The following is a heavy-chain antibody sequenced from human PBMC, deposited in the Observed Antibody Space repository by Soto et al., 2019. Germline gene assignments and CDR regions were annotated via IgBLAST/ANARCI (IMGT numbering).Heavy chain of an antibody. J-gene: IGHJ6*03. D-gene: IGHD5-18*01. CDR1: GGSFSGYY. CDR2: INHSGST. CDR3: ARGRTNLKDTAMDYYYYYYMDV. Sequence: SETLSLTCAVYGGSFSGYYWSWIRQPPGKGLEWIGEINHSGSTNYNPSLKSRVTISVDTSKNQFSLKLSFVTAADTAVYYCARGRTNLKDTAMDYYYYYYMDVWGKGTTVTVSS. V-gene: IGHV4-34*01.